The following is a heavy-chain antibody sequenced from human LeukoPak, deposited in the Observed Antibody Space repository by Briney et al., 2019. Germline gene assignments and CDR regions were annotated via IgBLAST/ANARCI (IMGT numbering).Heavy chain of an antibody. J-gene: IGHJ4*02. D-gene: IGHD5-12*01. Sequence: SETLSLTCAVSGGSFSGYYWSWIRQPPGKGLEWIGEINHSGSTNYNPSLKSRVTISVDTSKNQFSLKLSSVTAADTAVYYCARAKRSRGYSGYDFRFSHYFDYWGQGTLVTVSS. CDR2: INHSGST. CDR3: ARAKRSRGYSGYDFRFSHYFDY. CDR1: GGSFSGYY. V-gene: IGHV4-34*01.